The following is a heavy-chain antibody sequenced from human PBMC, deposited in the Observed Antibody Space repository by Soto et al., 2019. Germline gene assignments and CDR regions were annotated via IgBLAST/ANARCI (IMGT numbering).Heavy chain of an antibody. D-gene: IGHD3-22*01. CDR2: IYYSGST. V-gene: IGHV4-59*01. CDR3: ARERGDYDSSGYEEIFYFDY. J-gene: IGHJ4*02. CDR1: GGSISSYY. Sequence: SETLSLTCTVSGGSISSYYWSWIRQPPGKGLEWIGYIYYSGSTNYNPSLKSRVTISVDTSKNQFSLKLSSVTAADTAVYYCARERGDYDSSGYEEIFYFDYWGQGTLVTVSS.